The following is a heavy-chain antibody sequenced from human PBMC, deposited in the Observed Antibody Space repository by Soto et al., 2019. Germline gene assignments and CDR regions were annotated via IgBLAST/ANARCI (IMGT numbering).Heavy chain of an antibody. CDR1: GGSISSSNW. Sequence: SETLSLTCAVSGGSISSSNWWSWVRQPPGKGLEWIGEIYHSGSTNYNPSLKSRVTISVDKSKNQFSLKLSSVTAADTAVYYCARDWPPSLEWLLPSYYYGMDVWGQGTTVTVSS. D-gene: IGHD3-3*01. J-gene: IGHJ6*02. V-gene: IGHV4-4*02. CDR2: IYHSGST. CDR3: ARDWPPSLEWLLPSYYYGMDV.